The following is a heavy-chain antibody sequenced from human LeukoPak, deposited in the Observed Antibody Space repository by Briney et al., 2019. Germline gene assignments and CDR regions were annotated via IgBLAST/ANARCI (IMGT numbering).Heavy chain of an antibody. J-gene: IGHJ4*02. CDR3: AKEMAERYFDY. V-gene: IGHV1-69*01. Sequence: SVKVSCEASGGTFSTYAISWVRQAPGQGLEWMGGIIPIFGTANYAQKFQGRVTITADESTSTAYTELSSLRSEDTAVYYCAKEMAERYFDYWGQGTLVTVSS. CDR1: GGTFSTYA. CDR2: IIPIFGTA. D-gene: IGHD5-24*01.